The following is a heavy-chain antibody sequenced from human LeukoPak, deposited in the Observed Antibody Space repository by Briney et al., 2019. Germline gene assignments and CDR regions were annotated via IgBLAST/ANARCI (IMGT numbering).Heavy chain of an antibody. CDR2: ISTYNGKT. CDR3: ARDPFGGYYVSGGYWALDY. V-gene: IGHV1-18*01. D-gene: IGHD3-22*01. CDR1: GYTFTGHV. J-gene: IGHJ4*02. Sequence: ASVKVSCKASGYTFTGHVFSWVRQAPGQGLEWMGWISTYNGKTISAQKYQGRLTMTTDTSTSTAYMELRSLGFDDTAVYYCARDPFGGYYVSGGYWALDYWGQGTLVTVSS.